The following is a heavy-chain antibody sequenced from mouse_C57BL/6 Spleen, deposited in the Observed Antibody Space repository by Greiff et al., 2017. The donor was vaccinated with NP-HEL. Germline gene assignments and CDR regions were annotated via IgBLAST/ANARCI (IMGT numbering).Heavy chain of an antibody. D-gene: IGHD1-1*01. CDR2: IRNKANGYTT. Sequence: EVMLVESGGGLVQPGGSLSLSCAASGFTFTDYYMSWVRQPPGKALEWLGFIRNKANGYTTEYSASVKGRFTISRDNSQSILYLQMNALRAEDSATYYCARSYGSSWGDYWGQGTTLTVSS. CDR1: GFTFTDYY. J-gene: IGHJ2*01. V-gene: IGHV7-3*01. CDR3: ARSYGSSWGDY.